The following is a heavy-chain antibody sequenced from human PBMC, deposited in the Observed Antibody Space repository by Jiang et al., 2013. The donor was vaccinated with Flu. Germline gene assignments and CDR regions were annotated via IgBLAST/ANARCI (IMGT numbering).Heavy chain of an antibody. CDR1: GFTFSSYA. Sequence: PGGSLRLSCAASGFTFSSYAMSWVRQAPGKGLEWVSAISGSGGSTYYADSVKGRFTISRDNSKNTLYLQMNSLRAEDTAVYYCAKDSSITMIVVDTTGAFDIWGQGTMVTVSS. CDR2: ISGSGGST. CDR3: AKDSSITMIVVDTTGAFDI. J-gene: IGHJ3*02. V-gene: IGHV3-23*01. D-gene: IGHD3-22*01.